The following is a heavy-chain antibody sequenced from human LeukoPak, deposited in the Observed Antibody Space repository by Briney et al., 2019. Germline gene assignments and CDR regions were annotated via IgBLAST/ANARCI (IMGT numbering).Heavy chain of an antibody. V-gene: IGHV3-33*01. CDR1: GFTFSSYG. J-gene: IGHJ4*02. D-gene: IGHD6-19*01. Sequence: PGGSLRLSCAASGFTFSSYGMHWVRQAPGKGLEWVAVIWNDGTNKYYADSVKGRFTISRDNSKNTLYLQMNSLRAEDTAVYYCARDHSSRWLFDYWGQGTLVTVSS. CDR2: IWNDGTNK. CDR3: ARDHSSRWLFDY.